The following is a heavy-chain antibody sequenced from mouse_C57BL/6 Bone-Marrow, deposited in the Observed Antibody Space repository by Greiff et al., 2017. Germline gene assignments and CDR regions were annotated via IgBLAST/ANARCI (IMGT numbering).Heavy chain of an antibody. J-gene: IGHJ1*03. D-gene: IGHD1-1*01. CDR1: GYSITSDY. Sequence: EVKVVESGPGLAKPSQTLSLTCSVTGYSITSDYWNWIRKFPGNKLEYMGYISYSGSTYYNPSLKSRISITRDTSKNQYYLQLNSVTTEDTATYYCARYNYYGSSYWYFDVWGTGTTVTVSS. CDR3: ARYNYYGSSYWYFDV. CDR2: ISYSGST. V-gene: IGHV3-8*01.